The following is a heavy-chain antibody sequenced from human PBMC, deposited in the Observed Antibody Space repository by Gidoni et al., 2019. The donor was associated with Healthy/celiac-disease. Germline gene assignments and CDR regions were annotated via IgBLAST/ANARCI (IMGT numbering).Heavy chain of an antibody. CDR1: GFPFSSYG. CDR3: AKDMTTVTRDYYYYGMDV. Sequence: QVQLVESGGGVVQPGRSLRLSCAASGFPFSSYGMHWVRQAPGKGLEWGAVISYDGSNKYYADAVKGRVTISRDNSKNTLYLQMNSLRAEDTAVYYCAKDMTTVTRDYYYYGMDVWGQGTTVTASS. J-gene: IGHJ6*02. V-gene: IGHV3-30*18. D-gene: IGHD4-17*01. CDR2: ISYDGSNK.